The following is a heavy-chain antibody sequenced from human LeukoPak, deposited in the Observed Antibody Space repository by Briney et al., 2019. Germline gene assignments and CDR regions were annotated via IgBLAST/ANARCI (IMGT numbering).Heavy chain of an antibody. CDR3: AKDRGFTMIVVVTPDAFDI. CDR2: INDNGSTR. V-gene: IGHV3-23*01. D-gene: IGHD3-22*01. J-gene: IGHJ3*02. CDR1: GSTFSNYA. Sequence: GGSLRLSCGASGSTFSNYAMSWVRQAPGKGLEWFSGINDNGSTRFYADSVKGRFTISRDNSKNTLYLQMNSLRAEDTAVYYCAKDRGFTMIVVVTPDAFDIWGQGTMVTVSS.